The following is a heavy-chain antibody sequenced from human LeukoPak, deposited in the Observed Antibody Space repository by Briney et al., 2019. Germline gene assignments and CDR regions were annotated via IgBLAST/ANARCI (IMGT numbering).Heavy chain of an antibody. CDR1: GYTFTSYG. CDR3: ARDRPSYDYVWGSYRYEY. J-gene: IGHJ4*02. CDR2: ISAYNGNT. V-gene: IGHV1-18*01. Sequence: GASVKVSCKASGYTFTSYGISWVRQAPGQGLEWMGWISAYNGNTNYAQKLQGRVTMTTDTSTSTAYMELRSLRSDDTAVYYCARDRPSYDYVWGSYRYEYWGQGTLVTVSS. D-gene: IGHD3-16*02.